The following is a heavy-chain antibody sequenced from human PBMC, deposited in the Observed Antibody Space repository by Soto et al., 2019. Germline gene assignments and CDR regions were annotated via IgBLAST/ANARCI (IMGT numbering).Heavy chain of an antibody. Sequence: ASVKVSCKASGYTFTSYYMHWVRQAPGQGLEWMGIINPSNGSTSYAQKFQGRVTMTRDTSTSTAYMELRSLRSDDTAVYYCARDPPMLGSHDAFDIWGQGTMVTVSS. V-gene: IGHV1-46*01. CDR2: INPSNGST. J-gene: IGHJ3*02. CDR3: ARDPPMLGSHDAFDI. D-gene: IGHD7-27*01. CDR1: GYTFTSYY.